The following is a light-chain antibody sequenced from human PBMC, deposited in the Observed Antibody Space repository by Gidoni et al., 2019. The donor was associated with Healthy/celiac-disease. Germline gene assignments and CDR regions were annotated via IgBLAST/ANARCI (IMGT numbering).Light chain of an antibody. Sequence: EIVLTPSPGTLSLSPGERATLSCRASQSVSSSYLAWYQQKPSQAPRLLIYGASSRATGIPDRFSGSGSGTDFTLTISRLEPEDFAVYYCQQYGSPPYTFGQGTKLEIK. CDR1: QSVSSSY. CDR3: QQYGSPPYT. CDR2: GAS. V-gene: IGKV3-20*01. J-gene: IGKJ2*01.